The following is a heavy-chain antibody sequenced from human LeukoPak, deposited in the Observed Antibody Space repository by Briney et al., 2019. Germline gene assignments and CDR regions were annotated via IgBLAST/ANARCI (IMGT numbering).Heavy chain of an antibody. V-gene: IGHV4-38-2*02. J-gene: IGHJ4*02. CDR3: ARGGYCSSTSCYPKPKFDY. D-gene: IGHD2-2*01. CDR2: IYHSGST. Sequence: SETLSLTCTVSGYSISSGYYWGWIRQPPGKGLEWIGSIYHSGSTYYNPSLKSRVTISVDTPKNQFSLKLSSVTAADTAVYYCARGGYCSSTSCYPKPKFDYWGQGTLVTVSS. CDR1: GYSISSGYY.